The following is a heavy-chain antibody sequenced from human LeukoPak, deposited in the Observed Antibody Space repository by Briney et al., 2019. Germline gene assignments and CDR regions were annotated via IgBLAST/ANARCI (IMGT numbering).Heavy chain of an antibody. CDR3: ARDSTVTTFNYMDV. J-gene: IGHJ6*03. CDR2: IYTSGST. D-gene: IGHD4-11*01. Sequence: SETLSLTCTVSGGSVRSYYWSWIRQPAGKALEWSGRIYTSGSTSYNPSLKSRVTISVDKSKNQFSLKLSSVTAADTAMYYCARDSTVTTFNYMDVWGKGTTVTVSS. V-gene: IGHV4-4*07. CDR1: GGSVRSYY.